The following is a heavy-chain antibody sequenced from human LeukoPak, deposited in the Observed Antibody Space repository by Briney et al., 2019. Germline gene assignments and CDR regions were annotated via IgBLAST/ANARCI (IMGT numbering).Heavy chain of an antibody. J-gene: IGHJ3*02. CDR3: ARRGHYDFWSGDDAFDI. CDR2: IHHTGDT. CDR1: GGSISTYY. D-gene: IGHD3-3*01. V-gene: IGHV4-59*08. Sequence: SETLSLTCTVSGGSISTYYWTWIRRPPGKGLEWIAYIHHTGDTNYNPSLKSRIIISLDTSKNQFSLKLSSVTAADTAVYYCARRGHYDFWSGDDAFDIWGQGTMVTVSS.